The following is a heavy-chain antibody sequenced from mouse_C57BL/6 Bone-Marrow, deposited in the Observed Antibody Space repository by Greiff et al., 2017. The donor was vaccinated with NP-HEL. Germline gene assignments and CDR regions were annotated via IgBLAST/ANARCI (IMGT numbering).Heavy chain of an antibody. CDR2: IRLKSDNYAT. CDR3: TDYYGFAY. D-gene: IGHD1-1*01. Sequence: EVKLQESGGGLVQPGGSMKLSCVASGFTFSNYWMNWVRQSPEKGLEWVAQIRLKSDNYATHYAESVKGRFTISRDDSKSSVYLQMNNLRAEDTGIYYCTDYYGFAYWGQGTLVTVSA. J-gene: IGHJ3*01. V-gene: IGHV6-3*01. CDR1: GFTFSNYW.